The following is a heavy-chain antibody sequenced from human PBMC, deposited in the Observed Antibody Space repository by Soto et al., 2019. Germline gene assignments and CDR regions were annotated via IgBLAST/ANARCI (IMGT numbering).Heavy chain of an antibody. V-gene: IGHV3-73*01. Sequence: PGGSLRLSCAVSGFTFSDSAMHWVRQASGEGLEWVGRVRSKAKTYATAYAASVKGRFTISRDNSKNTMYLQMNSLRDDDMGIYYCATYPDGAYVPPYDYWGQGTLVTVSS. CDR3: ATYPDGAYVPPYDY. CDR2: VRSKAKTYAT. J-gene: IGHJ4*02. CDR1: GFTFSDSA. D-gene: IGHD3-10*02.